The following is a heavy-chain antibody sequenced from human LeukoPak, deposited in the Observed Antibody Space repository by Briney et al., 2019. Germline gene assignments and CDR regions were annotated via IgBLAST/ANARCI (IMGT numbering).Heavy chain of an antibody. Sequence: GASVKVSCKASGGTFSSYAISWVRQAPGQGLEWMGGIIPIFGTANYAQKFQGRVTITADKSTSTAYMELSSLRSEDTAVYYCAGPTNCSGGSCYSEPNYYYYMDVWGKGTTVTISS. D-gene: IGHD2-15*01. V-gene: IGHV1-69*06. CDR3: AGPTNCSGGSCYSEPNYYYYMDV. CDR1: GGTFSSYA. J-gene: IGHJ6*03. CDR2: IIPIFGTA.